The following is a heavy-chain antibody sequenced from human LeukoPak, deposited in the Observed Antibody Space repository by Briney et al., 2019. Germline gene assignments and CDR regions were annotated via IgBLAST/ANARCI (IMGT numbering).Heavy chain of an antibody. V-gene: IGHV4-61*01. Sequence: SETLSLTCTVSGGSVSSGSYYWSWIRQPPGKGLEWIGYTYYSGSTNYNPSLKSRVTISVDTSKNQFSLKLSSVTAADTAVYYCARGFSLYWYFDLWGRGTLVTVSS. CDR2: TYYSGST. CDR1: GGSVSSGSYY. J-gene: IGHJ2*01. CDR3: ARGFSLYWYFDL.